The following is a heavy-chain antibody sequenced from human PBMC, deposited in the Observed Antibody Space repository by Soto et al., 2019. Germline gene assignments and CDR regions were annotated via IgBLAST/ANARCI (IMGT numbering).Heavy chain of an antibody. V-gene: IGHV1-69*12. D-gene: IGHD3-22*01. CDR1: GGTFSSYA. J-gene: IGHJ3*02. CDR2: IIPIFGTA. Sequence: QVQLVQSGAEVKKPGSSVKVSCKASGGTFSSYAISWVRQAPGQGLEWMGGIIPIFGTANYAQKFQDRVTITADESTSTAYMELSSLGSEDTAVYYCARGDSSGYFDAFDIWGQGTMVTVSS. CDR3: ARGDSSGYFDAFDI.